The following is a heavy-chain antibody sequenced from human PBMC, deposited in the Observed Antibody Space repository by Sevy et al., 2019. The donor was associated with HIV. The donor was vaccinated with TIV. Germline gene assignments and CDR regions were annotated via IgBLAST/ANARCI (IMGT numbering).Heavy chain of an antibody. Sequence: GGSLRLSCAVSGFTFRNFWMSWVRQAPGKGLEWVANIRQDGSEKYYVDSVRGRFTISRDNAKNSLFLQLNSLRADDTAIYYCAKSYFGSGTIYGMDLWGRGTTVTVSP. CDR2: IRQDGSEK. J-gene: IGHJ6*01. CDR3: AKSYFGSGTIYGMDL. CDR1: GFTFRNFW. D-gene: IGHD3-10*01. V-gene: IGHV3-7*01.